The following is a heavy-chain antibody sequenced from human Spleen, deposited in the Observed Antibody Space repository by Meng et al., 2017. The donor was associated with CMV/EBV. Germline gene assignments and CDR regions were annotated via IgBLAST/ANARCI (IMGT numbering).Heavy chain of an antibody. CDR3: ARVAAAGRGMDV. CDR2: IKQDGSET. D-gene: IGHD6-13*01. V-gene: IGHV3-7*04. Sequence: GESLKISCAASGFSFSSYWMHWVRQAPGKGLEWVANIKQDGSETYYVDSVKGRSTISRDNAKNSLFLQMNSLRAEDTAVYYCARVAAAGRGMDVWGQGTTVTVSS. CDR1: GFSFSSYW. J-gene: IGHJ6*02.